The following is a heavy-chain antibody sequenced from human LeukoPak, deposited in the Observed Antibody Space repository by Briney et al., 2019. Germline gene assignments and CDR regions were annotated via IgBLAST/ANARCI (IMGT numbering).Heavy chain of an antibody. Sequence: SQTLSLTCAICGDSVSSNSAAWNWIRQSPSRGLEWLGSAYYRSKWYNDYAVSVKSRITINPDTSKNQFSLQLTSVTPDDTAVYSCARNYGSGSSAYYYGMDVWGKGTTVTVSS. D-gene: IGHD3-10*01. J-gene: IGHJ6*04. CDR1: GDSVSSNSAA. CDR3: ARNYGSGSSAYYYGMDV. V-gene: IGHV6-1*01. CDR2: AYYRSKWYN.